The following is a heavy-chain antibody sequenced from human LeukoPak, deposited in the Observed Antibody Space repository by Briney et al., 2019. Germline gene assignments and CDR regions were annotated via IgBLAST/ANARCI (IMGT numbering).Heavy chain of an antibody. CDR3: ARIRGGNEGSGSFFDY. CDR1: GFTFSSYE. V-gene: IGHV3-48*03. Sequence: PGGSLRLSCAASGFTFSSYEMNWVRQTSGKGLEWFSYISSSGSSIYYADSVKGRFTISRDNAKNSLYLQMNSLRAEDTAVYYCARIRGGNEGSGSFFDYWGQGTLVTASS. CDR2: ISSSGSSI. J-gene: IGHJ4*02. D-gene: IGHD3-10*01.